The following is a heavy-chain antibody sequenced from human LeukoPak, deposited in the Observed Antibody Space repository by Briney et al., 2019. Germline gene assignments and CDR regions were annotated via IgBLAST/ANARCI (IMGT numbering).Heavy chain of an antibody. D-gene: IGHD4-17*01. V-gene: IGHV4-59*11. J-gene: IGHJ5*02. Sequence: SETLSLTCTVSGGSFSNHYWSWIRQPPGKGLEWIGYIYHTGSTNYNPSLKSRVTISVDTSKNHFSLKLSSVTAADTAVYYCARGDYVDWFDPWGQGTQVTVSS. CDR3: ARGDYVDWFDP. CDR1: GGSFSNHY. CDR2: IYHTGST.